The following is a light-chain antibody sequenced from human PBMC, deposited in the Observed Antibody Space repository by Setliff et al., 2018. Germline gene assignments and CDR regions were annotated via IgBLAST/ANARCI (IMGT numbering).Light chain of an antibody. V-gene: IGLV2-14*01. CDR3: SSYTTSTTRV. CDR2: DVS. CDR1: SSDVGGYNY. Sequence: QSALTQPASVSGSPGQSITISCTGTSSDVGGYNYVSWYQQHPDRAPKLMIYDVSKRPSGVSDRFSGSKSGNTASLTISGLQAEDEADYYCSSYTTSTTRVFGGGTKVTVL. J-gene: IGLJ2*01.